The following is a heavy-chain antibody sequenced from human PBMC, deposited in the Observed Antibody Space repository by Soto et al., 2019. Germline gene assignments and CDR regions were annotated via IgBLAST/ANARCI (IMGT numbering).Heavy chain of an antibody. V-gene: IGHV1-2*02. CDR3: AREGGSETLQPSYNWFDT. J-gene: IGHJ5*02. D-gene: IGHD6-25*01. CDR2: INANYGGA. CDR1: GYTFTDCH. Sequence: GASVKVSCKASGYTFTDCHIHWVRQAPGQGLEFMGWINANYGGAGSAQQFQGRVTVTRDTSITTVYMELSNLRSDDTAVYYCAREGGSETLQPSYNWFDTWGQGTLVTVSS.